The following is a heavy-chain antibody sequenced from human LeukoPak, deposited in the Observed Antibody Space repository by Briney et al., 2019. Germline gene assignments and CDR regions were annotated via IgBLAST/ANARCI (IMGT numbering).Heavy chain of an antibody. V-gene: IGHV3-48*03. Sequence: GGSLRLSCAASGFTFNIYEMNWVRQAPGRGLEWLSVISSSGNTIYYADSVKGRFTVSRDNAKTSLYLQMNSLRVEDTAVYYCVTDPVQASGNYWGQGPLVTVSS. CDR1: GFTFNIYE. CDR3: VTDPVQASGNY. J-gene: IGHJ4*02. D-gene: IGHD2-2*01. CDR2: ISSSGNTI.